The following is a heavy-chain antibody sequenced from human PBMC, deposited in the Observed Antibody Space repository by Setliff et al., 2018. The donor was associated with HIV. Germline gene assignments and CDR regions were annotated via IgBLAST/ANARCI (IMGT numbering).Heavy chain of an antibody. CDR2: IYYSGSTS. CDR1: GGSISSGGFY. V-gene: IGHV4-31*03. Sequence: SETLSLTCTVSGGSISSGGFYWSWIRQLPGKGLEWIGYIYYSGSTSYYNPSLKSRVTISVDTSKNQFSLRLRSVTAADTGLYYCARANSIKGYSYGPDAFDIWGQGTMVTVS. J-gene: IGHJ3*02. D-gene: IGHD5-18*01. CDR3: ARANSIKGYSYGPDAFDI.